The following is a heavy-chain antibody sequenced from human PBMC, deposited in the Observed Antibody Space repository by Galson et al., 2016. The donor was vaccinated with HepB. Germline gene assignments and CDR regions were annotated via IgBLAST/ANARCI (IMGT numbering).Heavy chain of an antibody. CDR2: ISYSSSTI. CDR1: GFTFGRYS. CDR3: ARDPDLVYSSSYFDR. V-gene: IGHV3-48*02. D-gene: IGHD6-13*01. J-gene: IGHJ4*02. Sequence: SLRLSCAASGFTFGRYSMNWVRQAPGKGLEWVSSISYSSSTIYYAGSVRGRFTVSRDNAKNALYLQMNSLRDEDTAVYYCARDPDLVYSSSYFDRWGQGTLVTVSS.